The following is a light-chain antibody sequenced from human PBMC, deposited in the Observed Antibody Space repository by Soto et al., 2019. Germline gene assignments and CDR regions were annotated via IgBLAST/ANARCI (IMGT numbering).Light chain of an antibody. Sequence: DIQMTQSPSTLSASVGDRVTVTCRASQTIGSWLAWYQQKPGKAPKLLIYDASSLESGVPSRLSGSGSGTEFTLTISSLQPDDFATYYCQQYGITWTFGQGTKVDIK. CDR3: QQYGITWT. CDR1: QTIGSW. J-gene: IGKJ1*01. V-gene: IGKV1-5*01. CDR2: DAS.